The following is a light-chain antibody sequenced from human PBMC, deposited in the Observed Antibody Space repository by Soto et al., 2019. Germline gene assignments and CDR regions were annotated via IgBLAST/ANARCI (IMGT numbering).Light chain of an antibody. Sequence: EIVMTQSPATLSLSPGERATLSCRASQSVSSNLAWYQQKPGQAPRLFIYGASTRATAIPPRFSGSGSGTEFTLTISSLQSEDFAVYYCQQYDNWPITFGQGTRLEI. CDR1: QSVSSN. J-gene: IGKJ5*01. CDR2: GAS. CDR3: QQYDNWPIT. V-gene: IGKV3-15*01.